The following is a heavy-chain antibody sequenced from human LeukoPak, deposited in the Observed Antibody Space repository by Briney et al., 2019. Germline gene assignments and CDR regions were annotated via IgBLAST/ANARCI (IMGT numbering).Heavy chain of an antibody. Sequence: GGSLRLSCAASGFTFSSYGMHWVRQAPGKGLEWVAVISYDGSNKYYADSVKGRFTISRDNSKNTLYLQMNSLRAEDTAVYYCAKAEDYWGQGTLVTV. V-gene: IGHV3-30*18. D-gene: IGHD1-14*01. CDR2: ISYDGSNK. CDR1: GFTFSSYG. J-gene: IGHJ4*02. CDR3: AKAEDY.